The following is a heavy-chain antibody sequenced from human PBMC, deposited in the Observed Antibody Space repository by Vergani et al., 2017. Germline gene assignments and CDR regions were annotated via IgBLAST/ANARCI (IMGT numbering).Heavy chain of an antibody. CDR1: GISLSNARMG. CDR3: ARLKLICFGELVAVDY. V-gene: IGHV2-26*01. Sequence: VTLKESGPVLVKPTETPTLTCTVSGISLSNARMGVSWIRQPPGKALEWLAHIFSNDEKSYRTTLKSRLTISKDTSKSQVVLTMTNMDPVDTATYYWARLKLICFGELVAVDYWGQGTLVTVSS. J-gene: IGHJ4*02. CDR2: IFSNDEK. D-gene: IGHD3-10*01.